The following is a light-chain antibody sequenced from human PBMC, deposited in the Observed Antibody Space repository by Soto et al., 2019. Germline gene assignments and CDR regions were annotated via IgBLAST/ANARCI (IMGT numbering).Light chain of an antibody. CDR1: QSVSSN. CDR2: SAS. CDR3: QQYGGWPPA. Sequence: EIVMTQSPATLSVSPGERATLSCRASQSVSSNLAWYQQKPGQAPRLLIYSASSRATGIPARFSGSGSGTEFSLTISSLQSEDFAIYHCQQYGGWPPAFGGGTKVEVK. J-gene: IGKJ4*01. V-gene: IGKV3D-15*01.